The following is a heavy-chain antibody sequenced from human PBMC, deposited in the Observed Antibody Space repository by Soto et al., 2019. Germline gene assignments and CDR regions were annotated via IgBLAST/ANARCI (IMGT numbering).Heavy chain of an antibody. CDR1: GYTFTSYG. V-gene: IGHV1-18*04. J-gene: IGHJ4*02. Sequence: ASVKVSCKASGYTFTSYGISWVRQAPGQGLEWMGWISAYNGNTNYAQKLQGRVTMTTDTSTSTAYMELRSLRSDDTAVYYCARSPYYDILTGYSLDYWGQGTLVTVYS. CDR2: ISAYNGNT. D-gene: IGHD3-9*01. CDR3: ARSPYYDILTGYSLDY.